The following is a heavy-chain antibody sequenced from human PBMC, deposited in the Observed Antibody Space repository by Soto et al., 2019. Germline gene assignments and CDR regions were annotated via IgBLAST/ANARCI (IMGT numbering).Heavy chain of an antibody. J-gene: IGHJ4*02. CDR2: ISGSGATT. V-gene: IGHV3-23*01. CDR3: XXPSLVYSDSRGYCXDY. D-gene: IGHD3-22*01. Sequence: EVQLLDSGGGLVQPGGSLRLSCAASGFTFSDYAMNWVRQAPGKGLEWVSTISGSGATTYYADSVKGRFTISRDNSRRMVYLQMNSLRAEDTAVYYXXXPSLVYSDSRGYCXDYWGQGTLVTVSS. CDR1: GFTFSDYA.